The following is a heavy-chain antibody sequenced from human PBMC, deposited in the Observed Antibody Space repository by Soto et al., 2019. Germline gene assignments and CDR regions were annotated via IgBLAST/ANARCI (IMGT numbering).Heavy chain of an antibody. CDR2: INDSGST. CDR3: ARERGIYCSGESCDPFGS. V-gene: IGHV4-34*01. CDR1: GGAFRGYY. D-gene: IGHD2-15*01. Sequence: PSENLSLTCAVYGGAFRGYYWSWIRQPPGKGLEWLGEINDSGSTNYNPSLKSRITISLDTSKKEISLRLSSVTAADTAVYYCARERGIYCSGESCDPFGSWGQGALATVSS. J-gene: IGHJ5*01.